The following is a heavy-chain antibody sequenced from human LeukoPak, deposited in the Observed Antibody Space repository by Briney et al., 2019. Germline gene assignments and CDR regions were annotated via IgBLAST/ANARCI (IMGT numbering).Heavy chain of an antibody. CDR2: IIPIFGTA. CDR3: ARGPLHVALSSGYLKWLDP. V-gene: IGHV1-69*05. CDR1: GGSFRSST. Sequence: SVKVSCKASGGSFRSSTFAWVRQAPGRGLEWMGGIIPIFGTANYALQFQGRATITTDESTSTVYMELSSLRSEDTAIYYCARGPLHVALSSGYLKWLDPWGQGSLVIVS. J-gene: IGHJ5*02. D-gene: IGHD3-22*01.